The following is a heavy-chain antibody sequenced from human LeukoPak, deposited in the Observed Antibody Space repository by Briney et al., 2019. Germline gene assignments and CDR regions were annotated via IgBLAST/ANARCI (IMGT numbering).Heavy chain of an antibody. J-gene: IGHJ4*02. CDR2: ISGSGGST. CDR3: ARDIGPGDY. D-gene: IGHD3-16*01. CDR1: GFTFSSFA. Sequence: GGSLRLSCAASGFTFSSFAMSWVRQAPGKGLAWVSAISGSGGSTYYADSVKGRFTISRDNSKNTLYLQMNSLRAEDTAVYYCARDIGPGDYWGQGTLVIVSS. V-gene: IGHV3-23*01.